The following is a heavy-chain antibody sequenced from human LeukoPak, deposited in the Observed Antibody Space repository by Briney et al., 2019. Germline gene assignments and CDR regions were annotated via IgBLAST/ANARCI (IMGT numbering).Heavy chain of an antibody. CDR3: ARSGGATVGLWAFDI. D-gene: IGHD4-23*01. CDR2: IYYSGST. Sequence: SETLSLTCTVSGGSISSYYWSWIRQPSGKGLEWIGYIYYSGSTNYNPSLKSRVTMSVDTSKNQFSLKLSSVTAADTAVYYCARSGGATVGLWAFDIWGQGTMVTVSS. V-gene: IGHV4-59*12. J-gene: IGHJ3*02. CDR1: GGSISSYY.